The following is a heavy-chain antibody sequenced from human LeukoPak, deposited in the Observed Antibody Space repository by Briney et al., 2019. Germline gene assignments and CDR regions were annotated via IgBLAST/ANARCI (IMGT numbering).Heavy chain of an antibody. CDR2: IYSGGST. D-gene: IGHD3-22*01. J-gene: IGHJ2*01. CDR1: VFTLSSSY. CDR3: ARGSHYDSSGFTLFDL. V-gene: IGHV3-66*01. Sequence: GGSLRLSCAASVFTLSSSYMRGVRHAPGKALEWVLVIYSGGSTYYADSVKGRFAISRDNSQNTLYLQMNSLRAEDTAVYYCARGSHYDSSGFTLFDLWGRGTLVTVSS.